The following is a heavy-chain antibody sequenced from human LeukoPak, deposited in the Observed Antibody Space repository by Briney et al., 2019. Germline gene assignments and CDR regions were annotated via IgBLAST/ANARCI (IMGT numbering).Heavy chain of an antibody. V-gene: IGHV3-11*01. CDR3: AKDSRVAAAGLYYYYYYGMDV. Sequence: GGSLRLSCAASGFTFSDYYMSWIRQAPGKGLEWVSYISSSGSTIYYADSVKGRFTISRDNAKNSLYLQMNSLRAEDTALYYCAKDSRVAAAGLYYYYYYGMDVWGQGTTVTVSS. D-gene: IGHD6-13*01. CDR1: GFTFSDYY. J-gene: IGHJ6*02. CDR2: ISSSGSTI.